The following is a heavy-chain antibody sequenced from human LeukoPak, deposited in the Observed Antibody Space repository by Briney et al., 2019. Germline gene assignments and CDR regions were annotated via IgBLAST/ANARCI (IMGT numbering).Heavy chain of an antibody. CDR3: ARDTGYSSSSAAYDAFDI. D-gene: IGHD6-6*01. Sequence: SETLSLTCTVSGVSISSYYWSWIRQPPGKGLEWIGYIYYSGSTNYNPSLKSRVTISVDTSKNQFSLKLSSVTAADTAVYYCARDTGYSSSSAAYDAFDIWGQGTMVTVSS. V-gene: IGHV4-59*01. CDR2: IYYSGST. CDR1: GVSISSYY. J-gene: IGHJ3*02.